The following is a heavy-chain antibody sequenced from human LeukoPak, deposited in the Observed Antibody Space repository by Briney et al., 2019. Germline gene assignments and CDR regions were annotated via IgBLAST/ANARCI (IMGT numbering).Heavy chain of an antibody. J-gene: IGHJ3*02. CDR3: ARDVATYYYDSSGYRGAADAFDI. CDR1: GFTFSNYA. V-gene: IGHV3-23*01. D-gene: IGHD3-22*01. Sequence: GGSLRLSCAASGFTFSNYAMSWVRQAPGKGLEWVSAIGGSGSTTYYADSVKGRFTISRDNAKNSLYLQMSSLRAEDTAVYYCARDVATYYYDSSGYRGAADAFDIWGQGTMVTVSS. CDR2: IGGSGSTT.